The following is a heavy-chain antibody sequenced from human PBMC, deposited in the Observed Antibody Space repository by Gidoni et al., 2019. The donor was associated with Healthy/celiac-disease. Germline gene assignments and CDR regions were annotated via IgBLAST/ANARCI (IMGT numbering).Heavy chain of an antibody. D-gene: IGHD3-10*01. CDR1: GYSISSGYY. CDR2: IYHSGST. CDR3: ARGYYGAGRRHFDY. J-gene: IGHJ4*02. Sequence: QVQLQESGPGLVKPSETLSLTCAVSGYSISSGYYWGWIRQPPGKGLEWIGSIYHSGSTYYNPSLKSRVTIAVDTSKNQFSLKLSSVTAADTAVYYCARGYYGAGRRHFDYWGQGTLVTVSS. V-gene: IGHV4-38-2*01.